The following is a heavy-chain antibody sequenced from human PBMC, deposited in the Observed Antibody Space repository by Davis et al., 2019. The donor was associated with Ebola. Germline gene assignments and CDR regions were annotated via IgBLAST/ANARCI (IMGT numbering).Heavy chain of an antibody. CDR3: ARDRVYDYIWGSYRYTLGDY. V-gene: IGHV1-69*06. J-gene: IGHJ4*02. CDR1: GGTFSSYA. Sequence: AAPVKVSCKASGGTFSSYAISWVRQAPGQGLEWMGGIIPMFGTANYAQKFQGRVTITADKSISTAYMELRSLRSDDTAVYYCARDRVYDYIWGSYRYTLGDYWGQGTLVTVSS. CDR2: IIPMFGTA. D-gene: IGHD3-16*02.